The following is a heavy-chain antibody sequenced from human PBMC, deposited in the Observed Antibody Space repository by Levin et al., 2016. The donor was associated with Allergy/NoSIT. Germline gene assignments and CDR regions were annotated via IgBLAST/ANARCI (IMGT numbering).Heavy chain of an antibody. J-gene: IGHJ4*02. CDR3: AKGPDDYGDDPPDY. CDR1: GFTFSSYG. D-gene: IGHD4-17*01. Sequence: GGSLRLSCAASGFTFSSYGMHWVRQAPGKGLEWVAVISYDGSNKYYADSVKGRFTISRDNSKNTLYLQMNSLRAEDTAVYYCAKGPDDYGDDPPDYWGQGTLVTVSS. V-gene: IGHV3-30*18. CDR2: ISYDGSNK.